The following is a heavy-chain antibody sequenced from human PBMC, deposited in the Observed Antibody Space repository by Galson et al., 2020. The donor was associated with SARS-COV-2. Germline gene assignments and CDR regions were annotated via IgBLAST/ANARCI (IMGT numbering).Heavy chain of an antibody. J-gene: IGHJ6*03. V-gene: IGHV1-2*02. CDR2: INPNSGVT. CDR3: ARDGSSSSQYYFYYCMDV. Sequence: ASVKVSCKASGYTFTGYYLHWVRQAPGQGLEWVGWINPNSGVTNYAQKFQGRVTMTRDTSISTAYMELSRLRSDDTAIYYCARDGSSSSQYYFYYCMDVWGKGTTVTVSS. D-gene: IGHD6-6*01. CDR1: GYTFTGYY.